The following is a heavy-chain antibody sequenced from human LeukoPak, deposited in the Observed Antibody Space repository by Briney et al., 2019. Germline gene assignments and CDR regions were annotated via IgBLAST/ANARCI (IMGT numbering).Heavy chain of an antibody. CDR3: ARNFGYSSGWHPFDY. D-gene: IGHD6-19*01. CDR2: ISAYNGNT. CDR1: GYTFISYD. Sequence: GASVKVSCKASGYTFISYDINWVRQAPGQGPEWMGWISAYNGNTNYAQKFQGRVTMTTETSTSTAHMELRSLRSDDTAVYYCARNFGYSSGWHPFDYWGQGTLVTVSS. J-gene: IGHJ4*02. V-gene: IGHV1-18*01.